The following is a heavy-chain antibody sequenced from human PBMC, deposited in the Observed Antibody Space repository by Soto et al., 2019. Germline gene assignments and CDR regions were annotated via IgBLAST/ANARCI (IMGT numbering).Heavy chain of an antibody. CDR3: IQSRCGGDCLQSYASHYYYGMDV. Sequence: QITLKESGPTLVKPTQTLTLTCIFSGFSLSTSGVGVGWIRQPPGKALEWLALIYWDDDKRYSPSLRSRLTITKDTSKNQVGLTMTNMDPVDTATYHCIQSRCGGDCLQSYASHYYYGMDVWGQGTTVTVSS. CDR2: IYWDDDK. V-gene: IGHV2-5*02. CDR1: GFSLSTSGVG. D-gene: IGHD2-21*02. J-gene: IGHJ6*02.